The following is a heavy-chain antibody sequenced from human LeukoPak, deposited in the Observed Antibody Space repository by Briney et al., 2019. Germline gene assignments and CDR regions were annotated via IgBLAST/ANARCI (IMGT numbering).Heavy chain of an antibody. CDR2: MNPNSGNT. CDR1: GYTFTSYD. D-gene: IGHD3-9*01. Sequence: ASVKVSCKASGYTFTSYDINWVRQATGQGLEWMGWMNPNSGNTGYAQKFQGRVTMTRNTSISTAYMELSSLRSEDTAVYYCARGRYDILTGGGTSYYFDYWGQGTLVTVSS. CDR3: ARGRYDILTGGGTSYYFDY. J-gene: IGHJ4*02. V-gene: IGHV1-8*01.